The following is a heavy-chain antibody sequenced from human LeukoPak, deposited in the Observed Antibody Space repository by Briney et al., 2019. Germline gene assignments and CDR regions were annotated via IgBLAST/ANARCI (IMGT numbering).Heavy chain of an antibody. V-gene: IGHV3-7*02. CDR3: AKNGGPHGMDV. CDR1: GFTFSSYW. CDR2: IKHDGSET. Sequence: PGGSLRLSCGASGFTFSSYWMHWVRQAPGKGLEWVANIKHDGSETNYVDSVKGRFTISRDNAKNSLHLQMNSLRVEDTAVYYCAKNGGPHGMDVWGQGTTVTVSS. D-gene: IGHD3-16*01. J-gene: IGHJ6*02.